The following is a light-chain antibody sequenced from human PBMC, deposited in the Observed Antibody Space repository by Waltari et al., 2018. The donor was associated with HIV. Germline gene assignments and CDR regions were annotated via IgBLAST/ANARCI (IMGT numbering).Light chain of an antibody. V-gene: IGKV1-5*03. CDR2: KTS. CDR3: QQYKSHSYA. J-gene: IGKJ2*01. CDR1: QIIDNW. Sequence: DVQMTQSPSPLSAGVGDKVTITCRASQIIDNWLAWYQQKPGKPPKLLIYKTSYLETGVPSRFSGSVSGADFTLIIDGLQPDDFATYYCQQYKSHSYAFGQGTKVDVK.